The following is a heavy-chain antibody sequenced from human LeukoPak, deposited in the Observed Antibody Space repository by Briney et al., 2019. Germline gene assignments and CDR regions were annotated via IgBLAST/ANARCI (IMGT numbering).Heavy chain of an antibody. Sequence: GGSLRLSCAASGFTFSSYAMSWVRQAPGKGLEWVSAISGNGGSTYYADSVKGRFTISRDNSKNTLYLQMNSLRAEDTAVYYCAKTYCGGGSCYSGPSYAFDIWGQGTMVTVSS. V-gene: IGHV3-23*01. J-gene: IGHJ3*02. CDR2: ISGNGGST. D-gene: IGHD2-15*01. CDR3: AKTYCGGGSCYSGPSYAFDI. CDR1: GFTFSSYA.